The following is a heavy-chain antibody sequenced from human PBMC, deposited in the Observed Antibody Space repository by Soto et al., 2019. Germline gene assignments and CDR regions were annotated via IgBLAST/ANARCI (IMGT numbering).Heavy chain of an antibody. J-gene: IGHJ4*02. CDR2: INPSGGST. CDR1: GYTFTSYY. V-gene: IGHV1-46*01. D-gene: IGHD2-15*01. Sequence: GASVKVSCKASGYTFTSYYMHWVRQAPGQGLEWMGIINPSGGSTSYAQKFQGRVTMTRDTSTSTVYMELSSLRSEETAVYYCARDGRYCSGGSCSMGLYFDYWGQGTLVTVSS. CDR3: ARDGRYCSGGSCSMGLYFDY.